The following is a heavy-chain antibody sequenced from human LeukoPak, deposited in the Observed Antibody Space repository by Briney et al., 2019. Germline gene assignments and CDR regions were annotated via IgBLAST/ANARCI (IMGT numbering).Heavy chain of an antibody. V-gene: IGHV3-21*01. CDR1: GFTFDDYA. CDR3: ARVVTMVRGALGY. CDR2: ISSSSSYI. Sequence: PGRSLRLSCAASGFTFDDYAMNWVRQAPGKGLEWVSSISSSSSYIYYADSVKGRFTISRDNAKNSLYLQMNSLRAEDTAVYYCARVVTMVRGALGYWGQGTLVTVSS. D-gene: IGHD3-10*01. J-gene: IGHJ4*02.